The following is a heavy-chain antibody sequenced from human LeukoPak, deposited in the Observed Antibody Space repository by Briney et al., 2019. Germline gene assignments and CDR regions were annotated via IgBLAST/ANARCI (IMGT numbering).Heavy chain of an antibody. Sequence: SETLSLTCTVSGGSISSYYWSWIRQPAGKGLEWIGRIYTSGGTNYNPSLKSRVTMSVDTSKNQFSLKLSSVTAADTAVYYCARDGDGSGYHDNFDYWGQGTLVTVSS. D-gene: IGHD3-22*01. V-gene: IGHV4-4*07. J-gene: IGHJ4*02. CDR1: GGSISSYY. CDR3: ARDGDGSGYHDNFDY. CDR2: IYTSGGT.